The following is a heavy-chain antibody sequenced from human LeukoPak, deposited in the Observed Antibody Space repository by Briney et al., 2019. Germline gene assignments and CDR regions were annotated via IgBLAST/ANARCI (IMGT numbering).Heavy chain of an antibody. CDR2: INPNSGGT. CDR3: ARWNGSGWYLFDY. Sequence: GESLKISCKGSGYSFTSYWIGWVRQAPGQGLEWMGWINPNSGGTNYAQKFQGWVTMTRDTSISTAYMELSRLRSDDTAVYYCARWNGSGWYLFDYWGQGTLVTVSS. V-gene: IGHV1-2*04. CDR1: GYSFTSYW. D-gene: IGHD6-19*01. J-gene: IGHJ4*02.